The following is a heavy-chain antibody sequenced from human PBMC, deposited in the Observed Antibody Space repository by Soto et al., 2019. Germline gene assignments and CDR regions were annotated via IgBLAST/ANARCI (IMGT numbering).Heavy chain of an antibody. J-gene: IGHJ5*02. CDR1: GYTFTSYD. D-gene: IGHD3-22*01. V-gene: IGHV1-8*01. Sequence: ASVKVSCKASGYTFTSYDINWVRQATGQGLEWMGWMNPNNGNTRYSQKFQGRVTITRDTSASTAYMELSSLRSEDTAVYYCARDRGPSSGYYPYWFDPWGQGTLVTVS. CDR2: MNPNNGNT. CDR3: ARDRGPSSGYYPYWFDP.